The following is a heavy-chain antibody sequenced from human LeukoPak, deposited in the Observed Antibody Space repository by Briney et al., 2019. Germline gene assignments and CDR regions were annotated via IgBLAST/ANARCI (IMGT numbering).Heavy chain of an antibody. CDR1: GGSISSYY. V-gene: IGHV4-59*01. Sequence: PSETLSLTCTVSGGSISSYYWSWIRQPPGKGLEWIGYIYYSGSTNYNPSLKSRVTISVDTSKNQFSLKLSSVTAADTAVYYCARDFVVVTAIPFDYWGQGTLVTVSS. CDR2: IYYSGST. D-gene: IGHD2-21*02. J-gene: IGHJ4*02. CDR3: ARDFVVVTAIPFDY.